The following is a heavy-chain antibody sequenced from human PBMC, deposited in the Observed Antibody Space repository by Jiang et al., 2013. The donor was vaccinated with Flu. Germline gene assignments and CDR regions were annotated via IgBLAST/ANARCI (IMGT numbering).Heavy chain of an antibody. D-gene: IGHD2-15*01. Sequence: VQLVESGGGVVQPGRSLRLSCAASGFTFSSFDMHWVRQAPGKGLEWVAVISYDGSDRNTYYADSVKGRFIVSRDNSKNTLYLQMNSLRPEDAAVYHCAQGSRGSSIVVPSVLLTPFDNWAREPWSPSPQ. V-gene: IGHV3-30*18. CDR3: AQGSRGSSIVVPSVLLTPFDN. J-gene: IGHJ4*02. CDR1: GFTFSSFD. CDR2: ISYDGSDRNT.